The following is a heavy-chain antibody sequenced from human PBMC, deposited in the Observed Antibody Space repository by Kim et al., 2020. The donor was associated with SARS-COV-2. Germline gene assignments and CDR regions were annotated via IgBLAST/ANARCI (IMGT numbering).Heavy chain of an antibody. CDR2: ISYDGSNK. D-gene: IGHD3-16*01. Sequence: GGSLRLSCAASGFTFSSYGMHWVRQAPGKGLEWVAVISYDGSNKYYADSVKGRFTISRDNSKNTLYLQMNSLRAEDTAVYYCAKPSGAWTTDYVPFDYWGQGTLVTVYS. J-gene: IGHJ4*02. V-gene: IGHV3-30*18. CDR3: AKPSGAWTTDYVPFDY. CDR1: GFTFSSYG.